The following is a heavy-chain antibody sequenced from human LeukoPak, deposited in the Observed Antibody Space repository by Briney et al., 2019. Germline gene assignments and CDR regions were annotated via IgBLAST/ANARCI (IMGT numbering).Heavy chain of an antibody. J-gene: IGHJ6*02. CDR1: GFTFSSYE. CDR2: ISSSGSTI. V-gene: IGHV3-48*03. CDR3: ARDFPQITGTDYYYYGMDV. Sequence: GGSLRLSCAASGFTFSSYEMNWVRQAPGKGLEWVSYISSSGSTIYYADSVKGRFTISRDNAKNSLYLQMYSLRAEDTAVYYCARDFPQITGTDYYYYGMDVWGQGTTVTVSS. D-gene: IGHD1-20*01.